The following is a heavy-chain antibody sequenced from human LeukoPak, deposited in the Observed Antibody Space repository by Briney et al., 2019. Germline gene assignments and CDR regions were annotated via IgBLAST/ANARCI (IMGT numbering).Heavy chain of an antibody. J-gene: IGHJ4*02. CDR2: ISYDGSNK. CDR1: GFTFSSYG. D-gene: IGHD3-10*01. Sequence: TGGSLRLSCAASGFTFSSYGMHWVRQAPGKGLEWVAVISYDGSNKYYADSVKGRFTISRDNSKNTLYLQMNSLRAEDTAVYYCAKDPQSLLWFREIYFDYWGQGTLVTVSS. V-gene: IGHV3-30*18. CDR3: AKDPQSLLWFREIYFDY.